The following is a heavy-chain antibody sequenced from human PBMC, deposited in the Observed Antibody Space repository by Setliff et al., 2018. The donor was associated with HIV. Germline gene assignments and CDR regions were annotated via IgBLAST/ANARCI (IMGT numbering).Heavy chain of an antibody. D-gene: IGHD3-9*01. CDR2: IYASGST. J-gene: IGHJ6*03. Sequence: SETLSLTCTVSGGSISSYYWSWIRRPAGKGLEWIGRIYASGSTNYNPSLKSRVTMSVDTSKSQFSLKLSSVTAADTAVYYCARVDYDILTGYPYNYYYYMDVWGKGTTVTVSS. CDR3: ARVDYDILTGYPYNYYYYMDV. CDR1: GGSISSYY. V-gene: IGHV4-4*07.